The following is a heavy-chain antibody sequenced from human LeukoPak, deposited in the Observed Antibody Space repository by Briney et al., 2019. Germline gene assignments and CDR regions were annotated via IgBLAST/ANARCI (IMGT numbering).Heavy chain of an antibody. J-gene: IGHJ1*01. D-gene: IGHD3-22*01. CDR2: IKQDGSEK. Sequence: PGGSLRLSCAASGFTFSSYWMSWVRQAPGKGLEWVANIKQDGSEKYYVDSVKGRFTISRDNAKNSLYLQMNSLRAEDTAVYYCARDEGNYYDSSGSLYFQHWGQGTLVTVSS. CDR3: ARDEGNYYDSSGSLYFQH. V-gene: IGHV3-7*01. CDR1: GFTFSSYW.